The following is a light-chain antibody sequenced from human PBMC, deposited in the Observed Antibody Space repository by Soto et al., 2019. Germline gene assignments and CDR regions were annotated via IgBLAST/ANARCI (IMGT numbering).Light chain of an antibody. J-gene: IGLJ2*01. V-gene: IGLV1-44*01. CDR3: AAWDDRLTGHVV. CDR1: SFNIGSNS. CDR2: SNN. Sequence: QSELTQPPSASGTPGQRVTISCSGSSFNIGSNSVNWYQQLPGAAPKLLIYSNNQRPSGVPDRFSGSKSGTSASLAISGLQSEDEADYYCAAWDDRLTGHVVFGGGTKLTVL.